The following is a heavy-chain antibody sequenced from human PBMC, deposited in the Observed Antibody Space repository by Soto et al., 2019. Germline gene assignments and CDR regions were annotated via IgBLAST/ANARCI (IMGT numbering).Heavy chain of an antibody. V-gene: IGHV1-69*13. CDR3: AREAAYCGGDCSILGARYYYYGMDV. D-gene: IGHD2-21*02. CDR1: GGTFSSYA. J-gene: IGHJ6*02. Sequence: SVKVSCKASGGTFSSYAISWVRQAPGQGLEWMGGIIPIFGTANYAQKFQGRVTITADESTSTAYMELSSLRSEDTAVYYCAREAAYCGGDCSILGARYYYYGMDVWGQGTTVTVSS. CDR2: IIPIFGTA.